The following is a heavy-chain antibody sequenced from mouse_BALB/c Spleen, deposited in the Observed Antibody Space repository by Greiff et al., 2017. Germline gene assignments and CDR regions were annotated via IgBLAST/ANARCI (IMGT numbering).Heavy chain of an antibody. CDR2: ISSGSSTI. D-gene: IGHD1-1*01. CDR3: ARYRNYYGSSYVRNYAMDY. V-gene: IGHV5-17*02. J-gene: IGHJ4*01. Sequence: EVHLVESGGGLVQPGGSRKLSCAASGFTFSSFGMHWVRQAPGKGLEWVAYISSGSSTIYYADTVKGRFTISRDNPKNTLFLQMTSLRSEDTAMYYCARYRNYYGSSYVRNYAMDYWGQGTSVTVSA. CDR1: GFTFSSFG.